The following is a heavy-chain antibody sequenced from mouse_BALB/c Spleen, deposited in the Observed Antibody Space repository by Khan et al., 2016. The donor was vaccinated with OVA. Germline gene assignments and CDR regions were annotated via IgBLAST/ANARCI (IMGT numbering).Heavy chain of an antibody. Sequence: VQLVESGPGLAAPSQSLSITCTISGFSLTTYGVHWVRQPPGKGLEWLVVIWSDGTTNYHSALKSRLTITKDNSQRQVFLKMNSLQTDDTAIYFCARQPYYHYNIMDYWGQGTSVTVSS. V-gene: IGHV2-6-1*01. CDR1: GFSLTTYG. D-gene: IGHD2-10*01. CDR2: IWSDGTT. J-gene: IGHJ4*01. CDR3: ARQPYYHYNIMDY.